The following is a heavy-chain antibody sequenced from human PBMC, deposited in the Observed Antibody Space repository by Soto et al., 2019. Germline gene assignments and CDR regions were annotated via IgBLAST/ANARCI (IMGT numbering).Heavy chain of an antibody. CDR1: GFSFNTYE. J-gene: IGHJ4*02. Sequence: EVQLVESGGGLVQPGGSLRLSCAASGFSFNTYEMNWVRQAPGKGLEWVSYISSSGSTIYYADSVNGRFTVSRDNGKNSLYLQMNSLRAEDTAVYYCAYGGSCDYWGQGTQVTVSS. CDR2: ISSSGSTI. V-gene: IGHV3-48*03. CDR3: AYGGSCDY. D-gene: IGHD1-26*01.